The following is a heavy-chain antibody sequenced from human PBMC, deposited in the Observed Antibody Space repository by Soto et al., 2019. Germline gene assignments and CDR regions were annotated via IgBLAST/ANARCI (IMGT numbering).Heavy chain of an antibody. D-gene: IGHD1-26*01. Sequence: PGGSLRLSSVASGFTFSSYGMHWVRQAPGKGLEWVAIISYDGSNTYYADSVKGRFTISRDNSKNTLYLQMNSLRAEDTSVYYCAKEGGLSGSYYISSSYYFDYWGQGTLVTVSS. J-gene: IGHJ4*02. CDR1: GFTFSSYG. CDR3: AKEGGLSGSYYISSSYYFDY. CDR2: ISYDGSNT. V-gene: IGHV3-30*18.